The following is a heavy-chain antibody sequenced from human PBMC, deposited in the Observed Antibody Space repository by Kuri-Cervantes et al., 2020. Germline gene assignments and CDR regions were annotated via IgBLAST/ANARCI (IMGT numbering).Heavy chain of an antibody. Sequence: LSLTCAASGFTFSSYGMHWVRQAPGKGLEWVAVIWYDGSNKYYADSVKGRFTISRDNSKNTLYLQMNSLRAEDTAVYYCARVQTTNYYGFYYGMDVWGQGTTVTVSS. CDR3: ARVQTTNYYGFYYGMDV. D-gene: IGHD3-10*01. CDR2: IWYDGSNK. V-gene: IGHV3-33*01. CDR1: GFTFSSYG. J-gene: IGHJ6*02.